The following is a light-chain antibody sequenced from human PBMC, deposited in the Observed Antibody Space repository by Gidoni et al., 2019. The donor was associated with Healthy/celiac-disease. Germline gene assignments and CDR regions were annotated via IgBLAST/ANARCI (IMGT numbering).Light chain of an antibody. J-gene: IGKJ1*01. CDR2: LGS. V-gene: IGKV2-28*01. CDR3: MQALQTPWT. CDR1: QSLLHSNGYNY. Sequence: LLVTPGEPASISCRSSQSLLHSNGYNYLDWYLQKPGQSPQLLIYLGSNRASGVPDRFSGSGSGTDFTLKISRVEAEDVGVYYCMQALQTPWTFGQXTKVEIK.